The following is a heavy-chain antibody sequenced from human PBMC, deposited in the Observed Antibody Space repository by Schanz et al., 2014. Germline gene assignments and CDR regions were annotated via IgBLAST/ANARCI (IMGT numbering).Heavy chain of an antibody. J-gene: IGHJ6*03. D-gene: IGHD6-19*01. Sequence: QVQLVESGGGVVQPGRSLRLSCAASGFNFRNYGMHWVRQAPGKGLEWVAGATFDGTKKYYGDSVKGRFTISRDNSNNTLSMQMNSLRAEDTAVYYCARDHQWLARYYMDVGGKGTTVNVSS. CDR1: GFNFRNYG. CDR3: ARDHQWLARYYMDV. V-gene: IGHV3-33*05. CDR2: ATFDGTKK.